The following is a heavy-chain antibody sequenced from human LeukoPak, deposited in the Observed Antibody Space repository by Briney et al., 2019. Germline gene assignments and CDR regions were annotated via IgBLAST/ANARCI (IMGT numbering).Heavy chain of an antibody. Sequence: GGSLRLSCAASGFTFSSYAMSWVRQAPGKGLEWVSAISGSGGSTYYADSVKGRFTISRDNSKNTLYLQMNSLRAEDTAVYYCARERWVATVVTRRWFDPWGQGTLVTVSS. CDR2: ISGSGGST. J-gene: IGHJ5*02. CDR1: GFTFSSYA. V-gene: IGHV3-23*01. D-gene: IGHD4-23*01. CDR3: ARERWVATVVTRRWFDP.